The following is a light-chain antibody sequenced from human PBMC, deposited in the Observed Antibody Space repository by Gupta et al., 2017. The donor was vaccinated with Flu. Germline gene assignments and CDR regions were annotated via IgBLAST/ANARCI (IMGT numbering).Light chain of an antibody. CDR1: QSLVHSNGNTY. V-gene: IGKV2-30*02. CDR3: LQGTHWPT. CDR2: RVS. Sequence: DVVMTQSPLSLPVTLGQPASISCRSSQSLVHSNGNTYLTWFQQRPGQSPRRLIYRVSNRDSGVPDRFSGSGSGTDFTLKISRGEAEDVGVYYCLQGTHWPTFGQGTKVEIK. J-gene: IGKJ1*01.